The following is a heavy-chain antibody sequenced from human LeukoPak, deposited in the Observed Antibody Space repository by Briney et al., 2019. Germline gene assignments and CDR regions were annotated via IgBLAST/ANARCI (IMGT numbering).Heavy chain of an antibody. CDR2: INPSGGST. Sequence: ASVKVSCKASGYTFTSYYMHWVRQAPGQGLEWMGIINPSGGSTSYAQKFQGRVTMTRDTSISTAYMELSRLRSDDTAVYYCARTGITMVRGVLHWFDPWGQGTLVTVSS. D-gene: IGHD3-10*01. V-gene: IGHV1-46*01. CDR1: GYTFTSYY. J-gene: IGHJ5*02. CDR3: ARTGITMVRGVLHWFDP.